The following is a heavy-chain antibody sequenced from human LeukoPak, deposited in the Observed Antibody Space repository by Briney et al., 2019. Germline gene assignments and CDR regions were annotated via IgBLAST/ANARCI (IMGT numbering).Heavy chain of an antibody. D-gene: IGHD6-19*01. J-gene: IGHJ6*03. CDR2: IIPIFGTA. CDR3: AREGYSSGWPGYMDV. CDR1: GGTFNSYA. Sequence: SVKVSCKASGGTFNSYAISWVRQAPGQGLEWMGGIIPIFGTANYAQKFQGRVTITTDESTSTAYMELSSLRSEDTAVYYCAREGYSSGWPGYMDVWGKGTTVTVSS. V-gene: IGHV1-69*05.